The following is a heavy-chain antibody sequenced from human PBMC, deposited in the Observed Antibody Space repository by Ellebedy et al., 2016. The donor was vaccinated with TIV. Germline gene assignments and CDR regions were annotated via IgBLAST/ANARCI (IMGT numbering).Heavy chain of an antibody. Sequence: GESLKISCKGSGYSFTSNWIHWVRQMPGKGLEWLGTIDPGDSYTNHNPSFQGHVTISVDRSINTAYLQWSSLKASDTAIYYCATSPLLVAVPGSLTAFDYWGQGTLVTVSS. J-gene: IGHJ4*02. V-gene: IGHV5-10-1*01. CDR2: IDPGDSYT. CDR3: ATSPLLVAVPGSLTAFDY. D-gene: IGHD6-19*01. CDR1: GYSFTSNW.